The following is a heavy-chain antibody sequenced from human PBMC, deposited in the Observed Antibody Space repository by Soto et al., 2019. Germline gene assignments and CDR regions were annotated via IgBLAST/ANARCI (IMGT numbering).Heavy chain of an antibody. CDR2: IYYSGST. J-gene: IGHJ6*02. CDR1: GGSISSGGYY. CDR3: ASRNKGYYYGMDV. V-gene: IGHV4-61*08. Sequence: SETLSLTCTVSGGSISSGGYYWSWIRQHPGKGLEWIGYIYYSGSTNYNPSLKSRVTISVDRSKNQFSLKLSSVTAADTAVYYCASRNKGYYYGMDVWGQGTTVTVSS.